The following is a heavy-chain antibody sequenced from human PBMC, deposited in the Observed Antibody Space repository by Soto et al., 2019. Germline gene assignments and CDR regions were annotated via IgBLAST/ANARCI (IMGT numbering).Heavy chain of an antibody. Sequence: QVQLVQSGAEVKKPGSSVKVSCKASGGTFSNYSISWVRQAPGQGLEWIGGITPMFDTVYYAQNFQGRVTINADVSTTTAYMEVSNLRSDDTAVYYCAKANALDGAVYCYFDVWGRGTLVTVSS. J-gene: IGHJ2*01. CDR1: GGTFSNYS. CDR3: AKANALDGAVYCYFDV. CDR2: ITPMFDTV. V-gene: IGHV1-69*12. D-gene: IGHD1-1*01.